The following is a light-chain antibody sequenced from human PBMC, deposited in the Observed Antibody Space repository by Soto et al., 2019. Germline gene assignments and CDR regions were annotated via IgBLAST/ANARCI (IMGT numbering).Light chain of an antibody. V-gene: IGLV1-51*01. CDR3: GTWDSGLSAVV. J-gene: IGLJ2*01. Sequence: QSVLTQPPSLPAAPGQTLTISCSGSSPNMGTNYVSWYQQFPGTAPKLLIYDNNKRPSGIPDRFSGSKSDTSATLGITGLQTGDEAHYYCGTWDSGLSAVVFGGGTQLTVL. CDR1: SPNMGTNY. CDR2: DNN.